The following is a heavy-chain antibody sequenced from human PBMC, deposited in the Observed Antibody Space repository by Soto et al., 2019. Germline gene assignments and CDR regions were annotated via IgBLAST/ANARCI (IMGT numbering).Heavy chain of an antibody. J-gene: IGHJ4*02. CDR2: IKSEIHGGTT. D-gene: IGHD3-9*01. CDR1: GFTFGNAW. Sequence: EVHLVESGGGLVKAGGSLILPCAASGFTFGNAWMNWFRQAPGKGLEWVGRIKSEIHGGTTDYAAPVGGRFTISRDDSKNTLFLQMNSLKTEDAAVYYCTTVHFYVLTGSFDYWGQGTLVTVSS. V-gene: IGHV3-15*07. CDR3: TTVHFYVLTGSFDY.